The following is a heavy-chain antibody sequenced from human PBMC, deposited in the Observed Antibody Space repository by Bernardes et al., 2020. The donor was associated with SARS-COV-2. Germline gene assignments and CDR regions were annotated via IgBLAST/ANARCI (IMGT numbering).Heavy chain of an antibody. Sequence: SETLSLTCTVSGGSISSYYWSWMRQPPGKGLEWIGYIYYSGSTNYNPSLKSRVTISVDTSKNQFSLKLSSVTAADTAVYYCAREWNQLLYTARGAFDIWGQGTMVTVSS. V-gene: IGHV4-59*12. CDR1: GGSISSYY. CDR2: IYYSGST. CDR3: AREWNQLLYTARGAFDI. D-gene: IGHD2-2*02. J-gene: IGHJ3*02.